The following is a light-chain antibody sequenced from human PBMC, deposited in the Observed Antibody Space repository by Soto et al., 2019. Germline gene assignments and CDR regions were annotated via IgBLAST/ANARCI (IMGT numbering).Light chain of an antibody. J-gene: IGLJ3*02. V-gene: IGLV1-44*01. Sequence: QSVLTQPPSASGTPGQRVTISCSGGSSNIGSNTVNWYQQLPGTAPKLLIYSNDQRPSGVPDRFSGSKSGTSASLALSGLQAEDEADYYCAVWDGSLNGPNWVFGGGTKVTVL. CDR1: SSNIGSNT. CDR3: AVWDGSLNGPNWV. CDR2: SND.